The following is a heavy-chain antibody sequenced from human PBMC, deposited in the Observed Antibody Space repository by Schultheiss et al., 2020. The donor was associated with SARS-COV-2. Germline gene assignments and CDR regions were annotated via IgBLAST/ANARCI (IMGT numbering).Heavy chain of an antibody. J-gene: IGHJ6*02. Sequence: SETLSLTCTVSGGSVSSGSYYWSWIRQPPGKGLEWIGYIYYSGSTYYNPPLKSRVTISADTSKNQFSLKLNSVTAADTAVYYCARDRIAPYYYYYGMDVWGQGTLVTVSS. CDR3: ARDRIAPYYYYYGMDV. D-gene: IGHD6-13*01. V-gene: IGHV4-61*01. CDR1: GGSVSSGSYY. CDR2: IYYSGST.